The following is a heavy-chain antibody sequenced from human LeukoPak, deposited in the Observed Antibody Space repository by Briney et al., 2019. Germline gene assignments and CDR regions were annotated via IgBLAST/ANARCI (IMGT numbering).Heavy chain of an antibody. Sequence: SVKVSFKASGVIFSNFAFNWVRQAPGQGLEWMGRIIPILDLAHLTQKFQGRLTITADKSTNTGYMELSSLTAEDTAVYYCATPSRTEDGDYGVCWGQGTLVTVSS. CDR2: IIPILDLA. CDR3: ATPSRTEDGDYGVC. J-gene: IGHJ4*02. D-gene: IGHD4-17*01. V-gene: IGHV1-69*04. CDR1: GVIFSNFA.